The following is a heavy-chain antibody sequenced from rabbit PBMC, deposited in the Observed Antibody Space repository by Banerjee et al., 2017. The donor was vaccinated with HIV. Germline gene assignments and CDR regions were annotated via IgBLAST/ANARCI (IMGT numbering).Heavy chain of an antibody. CDR2: IYPDYGNA. D-gene: IGHD6-1*01. CDR3: ARDTYGYSGHFNL. V-gene: IGHV1S47*01. Sequence: QEQLVESGGGLVQPGGSLTLSCRVPGIDFSGYGFIWVRQAPGKGLEWIAYIYPDYGNADYTSWVNGRFTISLDNAQSTVSLQMTSLTAADTATYFCARDTYGYSGHFNLWGQGTLVTVS. J-gene: IGHJ4*01. CDR1: GIDFSGYG.